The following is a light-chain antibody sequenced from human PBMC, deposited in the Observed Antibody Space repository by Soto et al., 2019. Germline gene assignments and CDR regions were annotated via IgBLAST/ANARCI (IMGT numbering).Light chain of an antibody. CDR3: QQYCRTGT. V-gene: IGKV3-20*01. J-gene: IGKJ1*01. Sequence: EIVLTQSPGTLSLSPGERATLSCRASQSVSNNYLAWYQQKPGQAPRLLIYGASNRATGIPDRFSGSGSGTDFTLTSMRLEDAEVAVYYCQQYCRTGTFGQGTKVDIK. CDR1: QSVSNNY. CDR2: GAS.